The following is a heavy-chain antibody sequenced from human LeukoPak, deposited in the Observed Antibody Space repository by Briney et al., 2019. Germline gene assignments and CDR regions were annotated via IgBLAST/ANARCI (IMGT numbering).Heavy chain of an antibody. J-gene: IGHJ5*02. CDR2: LYYMRGA. Sequence: SETLSLTCTVSGGSISGYYWSWSRQPPGKGVEWIGNLYYMRGAWYKSSLKSRVTTSVDTSRNEFSLKLSSVTAADTAVYYCARKGEHYYDSGNLWPAWFDLWGQGTLVTVSS. CDR3: ARKGEHYYDSGNLWPAWFDL. CDR1: GGSISGYY. D-gene: IGHD3-10*01. V-gene: IGHV4-59*01.